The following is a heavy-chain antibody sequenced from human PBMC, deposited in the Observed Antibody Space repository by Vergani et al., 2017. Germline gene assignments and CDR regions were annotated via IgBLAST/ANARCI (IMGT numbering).Heavy chain of an antibody. J-gene: IGHJ4*02. CDR2: INPSGGST. CDR3: ARHYPAEYSGYDWMHFDY. CDR1: GYTFTSYY. Sequence: QVQLVQSGAEVKKPGASVKVSCKASGYTFTSYYMHWVRQAPGQGLEWMGIINPSGGSTSYAQKFQGRVTMTRDTSTSTVYMELSSLRSEDTAVYYCARHYPAEYSGYDWMHFDYWGQGTLVTVSS. V-gene: IGHV1-46*01. D-gene: IGHD5-12*01.